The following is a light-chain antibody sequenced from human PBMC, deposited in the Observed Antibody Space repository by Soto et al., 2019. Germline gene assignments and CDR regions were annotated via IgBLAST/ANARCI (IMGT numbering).Light chain of an antibody. CDR1: QSVSSS. CDR3: QQYDNWPPLT. Sequence: EIVMTQSPATLSVSPGGRATLSCRASQSVSSSLAWYQQRPGQAPRLLIYGASTRATGIPARFSGSGSGTEFTLTISRLQSEDFALYYCQQYDNWPPLTFGGGTKVEIK. J-gene: IGKJ4*01. V-gene: IGKV3-15*01. CDR2: GAS.